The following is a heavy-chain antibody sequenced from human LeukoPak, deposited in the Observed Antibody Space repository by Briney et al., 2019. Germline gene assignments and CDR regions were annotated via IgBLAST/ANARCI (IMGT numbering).Heavy chain of an antibody. CDR3: ARDRLEYYYDSSGYPDAFDI. J-gene: IGHJ3*02. Sequence: GGSLRLSCAASGFTFSSYSMNWVRQAPGKGLEWVSSISSSSSYIYYADSVKGRFTISRDNAKNSLYLQMNSLRAEDTAVYYCARDRLEYYYDSSGYPDAFDIWGQGTMVTVSS. CDR2: ISSSSSYI. V-gene: IGHV3-21*01. D-gene: IGHD3-22*01. CDR1: GFTFSSYS.